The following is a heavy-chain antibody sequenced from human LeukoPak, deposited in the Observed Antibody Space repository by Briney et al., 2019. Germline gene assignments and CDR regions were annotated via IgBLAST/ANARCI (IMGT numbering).Heavy chain of an antibody. CDR2: IIPIFGTA. CDR1: GGTFSSYA. D-gene: IGHD5-18*01. V-gene: IGHV1-69*06. J-gene: IGHJ6*04. CDR3: ARSRVDTAMVTSATYYYYYGMDV. Sequence: VASVKVSCKASGGTFSSYAISWVRQAPGQGLEWMGGIIPIFGTANYAQKFQGRVTITADKSTSTAYMELSSLRSEDTAVYYCARSRVDTAMVTSATYYYYYGMDVWGKGTTVTVSS.